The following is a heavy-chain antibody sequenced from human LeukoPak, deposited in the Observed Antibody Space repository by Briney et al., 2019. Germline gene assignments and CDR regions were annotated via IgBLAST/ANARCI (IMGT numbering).Heavy chain of an antibody. Sequence: GGSLRLSCAASGLTFSRYWMHWVRQAPGKGLMWVAQITHDGRDATYTNSVKGRFTIPRDNAKNILYLQMNYLRAEDTAVYFCTSDGYYDHASAFDIWGPGTMVTVS. CDR1: GLTFSRYW. CDR2: ITHDGRDA. V-gene: IGHV3-74*01. J-gene: IGHJ3*02. D-gene: IGHD3-22*01. CDR3: TSDGYYDHASAFDI.